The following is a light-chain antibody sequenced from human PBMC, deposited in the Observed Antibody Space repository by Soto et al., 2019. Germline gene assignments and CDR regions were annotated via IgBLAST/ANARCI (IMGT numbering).Light chain of an antibody. J-gene: IGKJ4*02. CDR1: QSFSNNY. Sequence: EIALTNSPVALSLSPGERAILSCRASQSFSNNYVAWYQQNPGQARWLIIYGATSRASGIADRCSGSGSGTDFTLTISRLEPEDFAVYYCQLNGNSGTFGRGTKVDIK. V-gene: IGKV3-20*01. CDR2: GAT. CDR3: QLNGNSGT.